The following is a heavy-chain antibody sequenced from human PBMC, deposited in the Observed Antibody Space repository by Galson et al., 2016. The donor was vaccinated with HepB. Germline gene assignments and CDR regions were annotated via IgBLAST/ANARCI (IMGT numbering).Heavy chain of an antibody. J-gene: IGHJ4*02. Sequence: SVKVSCKASGYTFSNYVITWVRQAPGQGLEWMGRISAYNGITNYGPKFQGRVTMTTDTSTSTAYMELRSLRSDDTAVYYCARPTYGTIYYFDSWGQGTLVTVSS. CDR3: ARPTYGTIYYFDS. CDR2: ISAYNGIT. CDR1: GYTFSNYV. D-gene: IGHD4-17*01. V-gene: IGHV1-18*01.